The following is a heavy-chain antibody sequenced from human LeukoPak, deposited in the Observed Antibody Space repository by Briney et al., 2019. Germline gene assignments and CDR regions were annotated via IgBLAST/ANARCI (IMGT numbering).Heavy chain of an antibody. D-gene: IGHD6-19*01. V-gene: IGHV3-23*01. CDR2: ISDGGHST. J-gene: IGHJ4*02. CDR1: GFTFSNRA. CDR3: AKEGEYSSGWYYFDY. Sequence: GGSLRLSCAASGFTFSNRAMTWVRQAPGKGLEWVSRISDGGHSTYYADSVKGRFTISRDNSKNTLYLQMNSLRAEDTAVYYCAKEGEYSSGWYYFDYWGQGTLVTVSS.